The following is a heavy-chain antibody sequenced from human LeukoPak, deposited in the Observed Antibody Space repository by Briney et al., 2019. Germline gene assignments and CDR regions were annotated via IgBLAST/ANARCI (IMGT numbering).Heavy chain of an antibody. CDR1: GFTFSSYS. CDR2: ISSSSSTI. CDR3: ARDPARWCSSTSCYGGAFDY. J-gene: IGHJ4*02. V-gene: IGHV3-48*01. Sequence: AGGSLRLSCAASGFTFSSYSMNWVRQAPGKGLEWVSYISSSSSTIYYADSVKGRFTISRDKAKNSLYLQMNSLRAEDTAVYYCARDPARWCSSTSCYGGAFDYWGQGTLVTVSS. D-gene: IGHD2-2*01.